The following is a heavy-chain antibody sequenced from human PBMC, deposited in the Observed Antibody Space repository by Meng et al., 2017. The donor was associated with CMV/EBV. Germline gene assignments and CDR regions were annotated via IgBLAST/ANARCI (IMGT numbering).Heavy chain of an antibody. CDR2: ISYDGSNK. CDR3: ARDQRKTYYDFWNGYYFDY. Sequence: GESLKISCAASGFTFSSYAMHWVRQAPGKGLEWVAVISYDGSNKYYADSVKGRFTISRDNSKNTLYLQMNSLRAEDTAVYYCARDQRKTYYDFWNGYYFDYWGQGTLVTVSS. J-gene: IGHJ4*02. V-gene: IGHV3-30-3*01. CDR1: GFTFSSYA. D-gene: IGHD3-3*01.